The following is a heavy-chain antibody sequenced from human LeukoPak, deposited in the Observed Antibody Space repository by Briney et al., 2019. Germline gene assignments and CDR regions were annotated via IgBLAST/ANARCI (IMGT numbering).Heavy chain of an antibody. V-gene: IGHV3-20*04. CDR2: INWNGGST. Sequence: GGSLRLSCAASGFTFADYGMSWVRQAPGKGLEWVSGINWNGGSTGYADSVKGRFTISRDNAKNSLYLQMNSLRAEDTALYYCARAPIPYYYDSSGYHYGAFDIWGQGTMVTVSS. D-gene: IGHD3-22*01. CDR3: ARAPIPYYYDSSGYHYGAFDI. CDR1: GFTFADYG. J-gene: IGHJ3*02.